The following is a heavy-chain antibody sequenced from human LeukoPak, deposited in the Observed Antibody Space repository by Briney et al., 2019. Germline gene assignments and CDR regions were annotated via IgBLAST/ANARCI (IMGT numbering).Heavy chain of an antibody. CDR3: ARWLSGAVNFDV. J-gene: IGHJ4*02. V-gene: IGHV4-59*01. Sequence: PSETLSLTCTVSSGSISTYYWSWIRQSPGKGLEWIRYIYYSGSTYYNPSLKSRVTISIDTSKKQFSLRLNSMTAADTAVYYCARWLSGAVNFDVWGPGTLVTVSS. CDR1: SGSISTYY. CDR2: IYYSGST. D-gene: IGHD3-22*01.